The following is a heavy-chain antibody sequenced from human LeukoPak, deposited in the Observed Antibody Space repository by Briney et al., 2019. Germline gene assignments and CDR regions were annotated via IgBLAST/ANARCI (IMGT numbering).Heavy chain of an antibody. CDR3: ARGEERGSGTVHFDF. V-gene: IGHV4-34*01. CDR2: INHSGST. D-gene: IGHD3-10*01. Sequence: PSETLSLTCAVYGGSFSGYYWSWIRQPPGKGLEWIGEINHSGSTNYNPSLRSRVTISADKSNNQFSLRLNSVTAADTAVFYCARGEERGSGTVHFDFWGQGILVTVSS. J-gene: IGHJ4*02. CDR1: GGSFSGYY.